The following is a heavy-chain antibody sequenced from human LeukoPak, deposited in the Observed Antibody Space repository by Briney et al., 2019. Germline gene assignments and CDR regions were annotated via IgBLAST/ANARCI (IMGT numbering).Heavy chain of an antibody. J-gene: IGHJ4*02. CDR3: AKDRGSGYHYFDY. V-gene: IGHV3-23*01. D-gene: IGHD3-22*01. CDR1: GFTFSSYA. CDR2: KSTSGESA. Sequence: GGSLRLSCPVSGFTFSSYAMSWVRQAPGRGLEWISVKSTSGESAYYADSVKGRFTISRDNSKNTLYLQMNCLRAEDTAVYYCAKDRGSGYHYFDYWGQGTLVTVSS.